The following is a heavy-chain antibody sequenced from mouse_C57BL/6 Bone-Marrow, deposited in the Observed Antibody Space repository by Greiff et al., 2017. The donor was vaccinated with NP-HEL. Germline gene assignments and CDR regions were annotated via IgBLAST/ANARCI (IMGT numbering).Heavy chain of an antibody. V-gene: IGHV14-1*01. D-gene: IGHD1-1*01. Sequence: EVQLQQSGAELVRPGASVKLSCTASGFHIKDYYMHWVKQRPEQGLEWIGRIDPEDGATEYAPKFQGKATMTADTASNTAYLQLSSLTSEDTAVYYCTTWGDYYGSEAYWGQGTLVTVSA. CDR3: TTWGDYYGSEAY. CDR1: GFHIKDYY. J-gene: IGHJ3*01. CDR2: IDPEDGAT.